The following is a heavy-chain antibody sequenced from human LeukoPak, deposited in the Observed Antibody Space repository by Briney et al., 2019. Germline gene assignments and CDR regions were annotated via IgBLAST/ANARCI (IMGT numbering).Heavy chain of an antibody. Sequence: GGSLRLSCAASGFIFSNYAMHWVRQAPGKGLDWVAVISYDGSNKYYADSVKGRFTISRDNAKNTLYLQMNSLRAGDTAVYYCASTPNGVAAIYFDYWGQGTLVTVSS. V-gene: IGHV3-30*04. CDR1: GFIFSNYA. CDR3: ASTPNGVAAIYFDY. D-gene: IGHD2-15*01. CDR2: ISYDGSNK. J-gene: IGHJ4*02.